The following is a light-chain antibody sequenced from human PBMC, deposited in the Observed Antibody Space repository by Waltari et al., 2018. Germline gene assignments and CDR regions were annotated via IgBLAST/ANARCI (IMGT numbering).Light chain of an antibody. V-gene: IGLV3-19*01. CDR3: NSRDSSGNHVV. CDR2: GKN. Sequence: SSELTQDPAVSVALGQTVRITCQGDSLRSYYASWYQHKPGQAPVLVIYGKNNRPSGIPDRFSGSSSGNTASLTIPGAQAEDEADYYCNSRDSSGNHVVFGGGTKLTVL. J-gene: IGLJ2*01. CDR1: SLRSYY.